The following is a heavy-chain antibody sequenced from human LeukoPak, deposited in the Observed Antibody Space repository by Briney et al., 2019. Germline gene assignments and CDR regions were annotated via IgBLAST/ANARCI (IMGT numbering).Heavy chain of an antibody. CDR2: INHSGST. J-gene: IGHJ5*02. Sequence: PSETLSLTCAVYGGSFSGYYWSWIRQPPGKGLEWIGEINHSGSTNYNPSLKSRVTISVDTSKNQFSLKLSSVTAADTAVYYCARFSRFTGYNWFDPWGQGTLVAVSS. CDR3: ARFSRFTGYNWFDP. D-gene: IGHD3-3*01. CDR1: GGSFSGYY. V-gene: IGHV4-34*01.